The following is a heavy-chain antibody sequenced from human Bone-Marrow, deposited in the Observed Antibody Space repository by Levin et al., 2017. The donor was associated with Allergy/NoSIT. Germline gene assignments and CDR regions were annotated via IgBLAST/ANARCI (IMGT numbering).Heavy chain of an antibody. J-gene: IGHJ6*02. Sequence: PSETLSLTCAASGFIVNDHYMTWVRQAPGKGLECVSVIYSGERTFYSDSVKGRFTISRDTAKNSLYLQMNSLRDEDTAVYYCVREVGASYALLPGSEGRYYYGMDVWGQGTTVTVSS. D-gene: IGHD3-9*01. CDR1: GFIVNDHY. V-gene: IGHV3-66*01. CDR2: IYSGERT. CDR3: VREVGASYALLPGSEGRYYYGMDV.